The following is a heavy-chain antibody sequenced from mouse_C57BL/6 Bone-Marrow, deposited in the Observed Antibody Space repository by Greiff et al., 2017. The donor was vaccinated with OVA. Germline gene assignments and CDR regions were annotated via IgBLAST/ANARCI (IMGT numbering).Heavy chain of an antibody. D-gene: IGHD4-1*01. Sequence: QVQLQQSGAELMKPGASVKLSCKATGYTFTGYWIEWVKQRPGHGLEWIGEILPGSGSTDYNEKFKSKATLTVDTSSSTAYMQLSSLTSEDSAVYYCALTGTFDYWGQGTTLTVSS. CDR1: GYTFTGYW. V-gene: IGHV1-9*01. CDR3: ALTGTFDY. J-gene: IGHJ2*01. CDR2: ILPGSGST.